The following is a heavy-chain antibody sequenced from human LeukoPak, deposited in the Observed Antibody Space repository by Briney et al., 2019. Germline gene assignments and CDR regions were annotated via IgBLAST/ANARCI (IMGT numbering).Heavy chain of an antibody. Sequence: ASVKVSCKASGGTFSSYAISWVRQAPGQGLEWMGGIIPILGTANYAQKFQGRVTITADKSTSTAYMELSSLRSEDTAVYYCARGGDSSGYYDAFDIWGQGTMVTVSS. D-gene: IGHD3-22*01. CDR1: GGTFSSYA. V-gene: IGHV1-69*10. CDR2: IIPILGTA. CDR3: ARGGDSSGYYDAFDI. J-gene: IGHJ3*02.